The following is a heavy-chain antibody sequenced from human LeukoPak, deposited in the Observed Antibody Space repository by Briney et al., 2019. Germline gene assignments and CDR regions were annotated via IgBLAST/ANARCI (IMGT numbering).Heavy chain of an antibody. CDR1: GGSISSGDYY. CDR3: ARDLDRYSGSYI. Sequence: SETLSLTCTVSGGSISSGDYYWSWIRQHPGKGLEWIGYIYYSGSTYYNPSLKSRVTISVDTSKNQFSLKLSSVTAADTAVYYCARDLDRYSGSYIWGQGTLVTVSS. D-gene: IGHD1-26*01. J-gene: IGHJ4*02. CDR2: IYYSGST. V-gene: IGHV4-30-4*08.